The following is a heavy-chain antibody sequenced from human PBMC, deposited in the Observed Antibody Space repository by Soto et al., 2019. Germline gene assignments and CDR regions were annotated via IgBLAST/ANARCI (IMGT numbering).Heavy chain of an antibody. CDR1: GFSFKSYG. Sequence: PGGSLRLSCAGFGFSFKSYGMHWVRQAPGKGLEWVAIIWYDGSNENYADSVKGRYTISRDNSKNTLYLQLNSLRAEDTAVYYCARDSGSNGSPFDIWGQGTMVTVSS. CDR2: IWYDGSNE. CDR3: ARDSGSNGSPFDI. J-gene: IGHJ3*02. V-gene: IGHV3-33*01. D-gene: IGHD3-10*01.